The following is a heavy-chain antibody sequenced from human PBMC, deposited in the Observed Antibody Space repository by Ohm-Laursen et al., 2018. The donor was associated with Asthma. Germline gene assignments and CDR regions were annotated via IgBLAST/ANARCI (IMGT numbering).Heavy chain of an antibody. J-gene: IGHJ6*02. V-gene: IGHV4-4*08. Sequence: TLSLTWTLSGASFSTYYWGWIRQPPGKGLEWIGYIYSTGSTNYNPSLESRVTISVDTSKNQFFLKLSSVTAADTAVYYCASLTSGSSYGTLAWDYGMDVWGQGTTVTVSS. D-gene: IGHD5-18*01. CDR1: GASFSTYY. CDR3: ASLTSGSSYGTLAWDYGMDV. CDR2: IYSTGST.